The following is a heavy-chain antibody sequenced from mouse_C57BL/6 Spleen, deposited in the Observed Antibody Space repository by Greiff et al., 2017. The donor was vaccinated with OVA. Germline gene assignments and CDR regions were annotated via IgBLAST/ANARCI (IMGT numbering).Heavy chain of an antibody. CDR1: GYAFSSSW. D-gene: IGHD1-1*01. CDR2: IYPGDGDT. V-gene: IGHV1-82*01. J-gene: IGHJ1*03. CDR3: AREKHYCGSSYGYFDV. Sequence: VKLMESGPELVKPGASVKISCKASGYAFSSSWMNWVKQRPGQGLEWIGRIYPGDGDTNYNGKFKGKATLTADKSSSTAYMQLSSLTSEDSAVYFCAREKHYCGSSYGYFDVWGTGTTVTVSS.